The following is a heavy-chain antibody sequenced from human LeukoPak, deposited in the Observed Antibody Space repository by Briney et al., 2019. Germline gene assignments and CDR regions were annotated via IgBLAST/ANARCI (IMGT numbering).Heavy chain of an antibody. CDR3: ARGPRGSRRYFDY. D-gene: IGHD3-16*01. Sequence: SETLSLTCAVYGGSFSGYYWSWIRQPPGKGLEWIGEINHSGSTNYNPSLKSRVTISVDTSKNQFSLKLSSVTAADTAVYYCARGPRGSRRYFDYWGQGTLVTVSS. V-gene: IGHV4-34*01. CDR1: GGSFSGYY. CDR2: INHSGST. J-gene: IGHJ4*02.